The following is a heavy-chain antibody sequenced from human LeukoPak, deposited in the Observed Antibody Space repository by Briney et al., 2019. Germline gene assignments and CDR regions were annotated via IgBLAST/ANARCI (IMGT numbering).Heavy chain of an antibody. CDR3: ARVGPCYYGLDV. J-gene: IGHJ6*02. CDR1: GGSISGYY. CDR2: IFYSGTT. V-gene: IGHV4-59*01. Sequence: SETLSLTCTVSGGSISGYYWSWIRQPPGKGLEWIGYIFYSGTTNYNPSLKSRVTISVDTSKNHFSLNLSSVTAADTAVYYCARVGPCYYGLDVWGQGTTVTVSS.